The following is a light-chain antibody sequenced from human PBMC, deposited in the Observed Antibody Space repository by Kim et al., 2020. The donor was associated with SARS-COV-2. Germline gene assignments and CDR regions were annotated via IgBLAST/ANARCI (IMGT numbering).Light chain of an antibody. CDR2: DVG. V-gene: IGLV2-14*04. CDR3: SSYTSSTTRV. Sequence: GQSITSSCTGSNSDVGGYKSVSWSQQQPGKAPKLIIFDVGDRPSGVSDRFSASKSGNTASLTISGLQAEDEADYYCSSYTSSTTRVFGGGTQLTVL. CDR1: NSDVGGYKS. J-gene: IGLJ3*02.